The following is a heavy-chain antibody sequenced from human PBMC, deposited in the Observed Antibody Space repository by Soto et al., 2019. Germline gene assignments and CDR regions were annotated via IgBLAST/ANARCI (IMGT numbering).Heavy chain of an antibody. Sequence: QVQLVESGGGVVQPGRSLRLSCAASGFTFSSYGMHWVRQAPGKGLEWVAVIWYDGSNKYYADSVKGRFTISRDNSKNPLYLQMNSLRAEDTAVYYCARVGDYGDYFDYWGQGTLVTVSS. V-gene: IGHV3-33*01. CDR2: IWYDGSNK. CDR3: ARVGDYGDYFDY. J-gene: IGHJ4*02. CDR1: GFTFSSYG. D-gene: IGHD4-17*01.